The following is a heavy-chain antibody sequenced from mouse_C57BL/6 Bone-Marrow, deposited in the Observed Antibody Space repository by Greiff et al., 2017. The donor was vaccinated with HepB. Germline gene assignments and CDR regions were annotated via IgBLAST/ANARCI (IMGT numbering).Heavy chain of an antibody. Sequence: EVQLQQSGPGLVKPSQTVFLTCTVTGISITTGNYRWSWIRQFPGNKLEWIGYIYYSGTITYNPSLTSRTTITRDTPKNQFFLEMNSLTAEDTATYYCARDSNPYYYAMDYWGQGTSVTVSS. D-gene: IGHD2-5*01. CDR3: ARDSNPYYYAMDY. V-gene: IGHV3-5*01. CDR1: GISITTGNYR. CDR2: IYYSGTI. J-gene: IGHJ4*01.